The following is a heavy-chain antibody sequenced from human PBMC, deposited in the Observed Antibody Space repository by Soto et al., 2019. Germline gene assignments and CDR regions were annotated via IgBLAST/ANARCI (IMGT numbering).Heavy chain of an antibody. CDR1: GYTFTSYD. D-gene: IGHD2-2*01. CDR2: MNPNSGNT. CDR3: ASYCSSTSCSPLRYYYGMDV. V-gene: IGHV1-8*01. J-gene: IGHJ6*02. Sequence: ASVKVSCKAPGYTFTSYDINWVRQATGQGLEWMGWMNPNSGNTGYAQKFQGRVTMTRNTSISTAYMELSSLRSEDTAVYYCASYCSSTSCSPLRYYYGMDVWGQGTTVTVSS.